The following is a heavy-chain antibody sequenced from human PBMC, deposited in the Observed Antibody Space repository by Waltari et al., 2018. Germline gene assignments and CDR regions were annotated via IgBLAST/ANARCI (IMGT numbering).Heavy chain of an antibody. V-gene: IGHV3-30*01. J-gene: IGHJ4*02. Sequence: QVQLVESGGGVVQPGRSLTLSFLASGFTFSSHALTWVRQAPGKGIQVLAVISHDGNTKYYDAYVQGRVTISRDNMQNKVILQLDSLRPEDTGVYYCVSVHLSYRVGPGDFWGQGTLVTVSS. CDR1: GFTFSSHA. CDR3: VSVHLSYRVGPGDF. D-gene: IGHD1-26*01. CDR2: ISHDGNTK.